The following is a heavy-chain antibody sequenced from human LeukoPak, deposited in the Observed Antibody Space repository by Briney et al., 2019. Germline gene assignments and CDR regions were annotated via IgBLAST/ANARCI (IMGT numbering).Heavy chain of an antibody. CDR1: GGPISSYY. Sequence: SETMSLTCTVSGGPISSYYWSWIRQPPGKGLEWIGYIYTSGSTNYNPSLKSRVTISVDTSKNQFSLKLSFVTAADTAVYYCARGVDPYYYYYYMDVWGKGTTVTVSS. J-gene: IGHJ6*03. CDR2: IYTSGST. V-gene: IGHV4-4*09. D-gene: IGHD2-8*01. CDR3: ARGVDPYYYYYYMDV.